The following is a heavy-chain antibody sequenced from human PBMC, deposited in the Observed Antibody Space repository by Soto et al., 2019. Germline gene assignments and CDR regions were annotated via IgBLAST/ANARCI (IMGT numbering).Heavy chain of an antibody. CDR1: GFTFWDHA. CDR2: IRGSTYGSTT. D-gene: IGHD3-3*01. V-gene: IGHV3-49*03. CDR3: ARDGDFYGVDV. Sequence: GSLRLSCTFSGFTFWDHALTWFRQSPFKWLQWLVYIRGSTYGSTTEYDPSVRGRTIISRDDSKSIGYLQMNSLKSEDTAVYYCARDGDFYGVDVWGQGTTVTVSS. J-gene: IGHJ6*02.